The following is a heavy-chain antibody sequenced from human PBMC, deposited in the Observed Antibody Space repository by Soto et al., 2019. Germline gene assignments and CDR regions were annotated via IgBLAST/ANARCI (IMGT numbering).Heavy chain of an antibody. D-gene: IGHD5-12*01. V-gene: IGHV1-69*13. CDR3: ARDLVSVSVTMATTDAFDI. J-gene: IGHJ3*02. CDR1: GGTLSSYA. Sequence: GASVKVSCKAPGGTLSSYAISWVRQAPGQGLEWMGGIIPIFGTANYAQKFQGRVTITADESTTTAYMELSSLRSEDTAGYYCARDLVSVSVTMATTDAFDIWGQGTMVTVSS. CDR2: IIPIFGTA.